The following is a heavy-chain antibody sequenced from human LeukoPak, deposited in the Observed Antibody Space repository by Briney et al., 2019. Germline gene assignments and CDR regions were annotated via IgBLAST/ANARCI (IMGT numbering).Heavy chain of an antibody. V-gene: IGHV3-30-3*01. J-gene: IGHJ4*02. D-gene: IGHD6-13*01. Sequence: GGSLRLSCAASGFTFSSYAMHWVRQAPGKGLEWVAVISYDGSNKYYADSVKGRFTISRDNSKNTLYLQMNSLRAEDTAVYYCARDWRKQQLLGPDYWGQETLVTVSS. CDR1: GFTFSSYA. CDR3: ARDWRKQQLLGPDY. CDR2: ISYDGSNK.